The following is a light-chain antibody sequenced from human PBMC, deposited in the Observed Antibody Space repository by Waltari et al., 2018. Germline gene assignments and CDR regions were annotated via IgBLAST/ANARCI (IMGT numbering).Light chain of an antibody. V-gene: IGKV1-5*01. Sequence: DIQMTQSPSSLSASVGDRVTITCRASQSVRNFLAWYQQKPGKAPKLLIYGASTLETGVPSRFGGSGSETDFTLTISGLQPDDFATYYCQQYNNYSWTFGQGTEVDIK. CDR3: QQYNNYSWT. CDR1: QSVRNF. J-gene: IGKJ1*01. CDR2: GAS.